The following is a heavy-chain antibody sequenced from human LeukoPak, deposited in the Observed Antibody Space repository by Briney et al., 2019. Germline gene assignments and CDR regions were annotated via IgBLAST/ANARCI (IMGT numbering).Heavy chain of an antibody. CDR3: AREGYYYDSSGQAGAFDI. CDR2: IWYDGSNK. J-gene: IGHJ3*02. V-gene: IGHV3-33*01. Sequence: PGRSLGLSCAASGFTFSSYGMHWVRQAPGKGLEWVAVIWYDGSNKYYADSVKGRFTISRDNSKNTLYLQMNSLRAEDTAVYYCAREGYYYDSSGQAGAFDIWGQGTMVTVSS. D-gene: IGHD3-22*01. CDR1: GFTFSSYG.